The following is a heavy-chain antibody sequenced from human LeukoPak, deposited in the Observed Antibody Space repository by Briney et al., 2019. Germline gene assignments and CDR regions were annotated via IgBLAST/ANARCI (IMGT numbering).Heavy chain of an antibody. CDR1: GFTFSSYA. CDR3: ARGPETAMVPPYYFDY. D-gene: IGHD5-18*01. V-gene: IGHV3-30-3*01. CDR2: ISYDGSNK. J-gene: IGHJ4*02. Sequence: GGSLRLSCAASGFTFSSYAMHWVRQAPGKGLEWVSVISYDGSNKYYADSVKGRFTISRDNSKNTLYLQMNSLRAEDTAVYYCARGPETAMVPPYYFDYWGQGTLVTVS.